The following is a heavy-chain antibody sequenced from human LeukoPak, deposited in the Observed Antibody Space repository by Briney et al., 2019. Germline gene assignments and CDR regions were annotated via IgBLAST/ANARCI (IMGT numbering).Heavy chain of an antibody. Sequence: GGSLRLSCAASGFTFDDYTMHWVRQAPGKGLEWVSLISWDGSSTYYADSVKGRFTISRDNSKNSLYLQMNSLRTEDTALYYCAKSTTLGYCSGGSCPRVFDYWGQGTLVTVSS. V-gene: IGHV3-43*01. CDR3: AKSTTLGYCSGGSCPRVFDY. CDR2: ISWDGSST. CDR1: GFTFDDYT. D-gene: IGHD2-15*01. J-gene: IGHJ4*02.